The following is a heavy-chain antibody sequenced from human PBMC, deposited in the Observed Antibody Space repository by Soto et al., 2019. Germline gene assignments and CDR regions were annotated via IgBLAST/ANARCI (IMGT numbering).Heavy chain of an antibody. D-gene: IGHD6-13*01. CDR2: ISSSSSTI. Sequence: GGSLRLSCAASGFTFSSYSMNWVRQAPGKGLEWVSYISSSSSTIYYADSVKGRFTISRDNAMNSLYLQMNSLRDEDTAVYYCARGGIAAAGMGAFDILGQGTMGTVSS. V-gene: IGHV3-48*02. CDR3: ARGGIAAAGMGAFDI. CDR1: GFTFSSYS. J-gene: IGHJ3*02.